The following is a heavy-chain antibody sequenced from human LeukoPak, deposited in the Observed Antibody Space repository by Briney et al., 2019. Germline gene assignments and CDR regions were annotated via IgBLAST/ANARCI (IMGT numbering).Heavy chain of an antibody. D-gene: IGHD1-14*01. CDR2: MFSSGST. Sequence: PSETLSLTCTVSGGSISSGSYYWSWIRQPAGKGLEWIGRMFSSGSTNYNPSLKSRVTISVDTSKNQFSLKLSSVTATDTAVYYCARARGVNRRDAFDIWGQGTMVTVSS. J-gene: IGHJ3*02. CDR3: ARARGVNRRDAFDI. CDR1: GGSISSGSYY. V-gene: IGHV4-61*02.